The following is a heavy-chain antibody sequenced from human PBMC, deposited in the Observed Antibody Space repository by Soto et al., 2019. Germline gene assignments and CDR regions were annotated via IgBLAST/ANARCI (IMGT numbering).Heavy chain of an antibody. CDR3: ARGEIGYCSGGSCRPDY. J-gene: IGHJ4*02. Sequence: ASVKVSCTASGYTFTGYYMHWVRQAPGQGLEWMGWINPNSGGTNYAQKFQGWVTMTRDTSISTAYMELSRLRSDDTAVYYCARGEIGYCSGGSCRPDYWGQGTLVTVSS. CDR2: INPNSGGT. CDR1: GYTFTGYY. D-gene: IGHD2-15*01. V-gene: IGHV1-2*04.